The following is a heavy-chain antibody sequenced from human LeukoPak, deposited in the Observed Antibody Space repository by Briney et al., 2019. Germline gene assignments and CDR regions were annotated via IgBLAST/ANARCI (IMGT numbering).Heavy chain of an antibody. V-gene: IGHV3-23*01. Sequence: GGSLRLSCAASGFAFSNHAMSWVRQAPGKGLEWVSTISSSGGATYFAGSVKGRFTISRDNSKNTLSLQMNSLRAEDTAVYYCARGEWSGASNWFDPWGQGTLVTVSS. CDR3: ARGEWSGASNWFDP. CDR1: GFAFSNHA. CDR2: ISSSGGAT. J-gene: IGHJ5*02. D-gene: IGHD3-3*01.